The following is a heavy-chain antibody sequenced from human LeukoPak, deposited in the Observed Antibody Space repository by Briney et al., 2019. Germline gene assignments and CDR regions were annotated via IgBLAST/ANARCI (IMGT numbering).Heavy chain of an antibody. Sequence: GASVKVSCKASGFTSTNFAVQWVRQARGQRLEWMGWIIVGSGATKCAQDFQERVTITRDLSSSTLYLELCSLTSEDTAVYYCAADLSNPRMGASYLDSWGQGTLVTVSS. CDR1: GFTSTNFA. V-gene: IGHV1-58*01. J-gene: IGHJ4*02. CDR3: AADLSNPRMGASYLDS. CDR2: IIVGSGAT. D-gene: IGHD3-16*01.